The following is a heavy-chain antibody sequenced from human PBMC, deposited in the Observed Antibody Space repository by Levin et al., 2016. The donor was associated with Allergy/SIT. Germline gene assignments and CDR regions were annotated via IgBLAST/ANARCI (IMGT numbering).Heavy chain of an antibody. Sequence: SETLSLTCAVYGRSFSAYYWSWIRQPPGKGLEWIGEINHSGSTNYNPSLKSRVTMSIDTSKNQFSLKLSSVTAADTAVFYCARVRKFDTGDYYPQRGYYFDYWGQGTLVTVSS. V-gene: IGHV4-34*01. CDR1: GRSFSAYY. D-gene: IGHD3-22*01. J-gene: IGHJ4*02. CDR2: INHSGST. CDR3: ARVRKFDTGDYYPQRGYYFDY.